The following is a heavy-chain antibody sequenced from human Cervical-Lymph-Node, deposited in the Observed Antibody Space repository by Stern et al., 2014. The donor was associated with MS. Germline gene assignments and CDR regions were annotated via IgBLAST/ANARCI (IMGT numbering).Heavy chain of an antibody. CDR3: ARVTEFLRFFYPDY. J-gene: IGHJ4*02. Sequence: VQLVESGPGLVKPSQTLSLTCTVSGGSVSSGSRYWSWIRQHPGKGLEWIGYISYSGNTYYSPSLQSRLTISMDTSKNQCSLKLRSVTAADTAIYYCARVTEFLRFFYPDYWGQGTLGTVSS. CDR2: ISYSGNT. D-gene: IGHD3-3*01. V-gene: IGHV4-31*03. CDR1: GGSVSSGSRY.